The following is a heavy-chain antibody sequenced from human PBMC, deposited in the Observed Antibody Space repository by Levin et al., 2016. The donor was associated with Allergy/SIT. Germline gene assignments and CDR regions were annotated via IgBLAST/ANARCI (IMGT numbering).Heavy chain of an antibody. D-gene: IGHD4-11*01. CDR2: IYPGDSNT. V-gene: IGHV5-51*01. CDR1: GYTFTSYW. Sequence: GESLKISCKTSGYTFTSYWIAWVRQMPGKGLEWMGIIYPGDSNTRYSPSFQGQVTISVDKSITTAYLEWSSLKASDTAMYYCARQGFADYPGFRYFDIWGRGTLVTVSS. CDR3: ARQGFADYPGFRYFDI. J-gene: IGHJ2*01.